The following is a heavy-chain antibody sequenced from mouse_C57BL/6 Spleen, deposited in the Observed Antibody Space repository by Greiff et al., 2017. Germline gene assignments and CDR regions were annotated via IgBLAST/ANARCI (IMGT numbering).Heavy chain of an antibody. D-gene: IGHD1-1*01. Sequence: QVQLQQPGTELVKPGASVKLSCKASGYTFTSYWLHWVKQRPGQGLEWIGNINPSNGGTNYNEKFKSKATLTVDKSSSTAYMQLSSLTSEDSAVYYCARGDYGSSGTWFAYWGQGTLVTVSA. CDR2: INPSNGGT. J-gene: IGHJ3*01. CDR1: GYTFTSYW. V-gene: IGHV1-53*01. CDR3: ARGDYGSSGTWFAY.